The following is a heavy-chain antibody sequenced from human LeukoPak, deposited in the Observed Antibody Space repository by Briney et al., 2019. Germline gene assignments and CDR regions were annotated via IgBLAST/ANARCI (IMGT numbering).Heavy chain of an antibody. J-gene: IGHJ4*02. CDR1: GGTFSSYA. CDR2: IIPIFGTA. V-gene: IGHV1-69*01. Sequence: GSSVKVSCKASGGTFSSYAISWVRQAPGQGLEWMGGIIPIFGTANYAQKFQGRVTITADESTSTAYMELSSLRSEDTAVYYCARAPSPGSLPGYFDYWGQGTLVTVSS. CDR3: ARAPSPGSLPGYFDY.